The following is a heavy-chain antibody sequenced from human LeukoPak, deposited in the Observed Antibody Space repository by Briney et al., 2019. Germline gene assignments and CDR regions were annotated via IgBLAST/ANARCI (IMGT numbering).Heavy chain of an antibody. Sequence: SVKVSCKASGGTFSSYAISWVRQAPGQGLEWMGGIIPIFGTANYAQKFQGRVTITADESTSTAYMEPSSLRSEDTAVYYCARDCSSTSCYGHDAFDIWGQGTMVTVSS. D-gene: IGHD2-2*01. V-gene: IGHV1-69*13. CDR1: GGTFSSYA. J-gene: IGHJ3*02. CDR3: ARDCSSTSCYGHDAFDI. CDR2: IIPIFGTA.